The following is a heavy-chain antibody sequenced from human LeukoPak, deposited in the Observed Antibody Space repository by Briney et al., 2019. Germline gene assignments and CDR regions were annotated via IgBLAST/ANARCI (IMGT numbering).Heavy chain of an antibody. V-gene: IGHV3-21*01. Sequence: GGSLRLPCAAPGFNLGIKSMTWVRQAPGKGLEGVESMGSRGSHIYYADSVKGRFTISRDNAKNSLYLQLNSLGAEDTAVYFCARTGGYCTLNCRGMGNRFDSWGRGALVAVSS. CDR3: ARTGGYCTLNCRGMGNRFDS. CDR2: MGSRGSHI. D-gene: IGHD2-15*01. CDR1: GFNLGIKS. J-gene: IGHJ5*01.